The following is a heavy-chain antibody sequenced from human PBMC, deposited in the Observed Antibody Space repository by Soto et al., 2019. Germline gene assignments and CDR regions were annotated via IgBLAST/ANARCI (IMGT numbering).Heavy chain of an antibody. J-gene: IGHJ4*02. CDR2: ISYDGSNK. D-gene: IGHD3-16*02. V-gene: IGHV3-30*18. CDR3: AKPTRGWGSYRTSPFDY. Sequence: GGSLRLSCAASGFTFSSYGMHWVRQAPGKGLEWVAVISYDGSNKYYADSVKGRFTISRDNSKNTLYLQMNSLRAEDTAVYYCAKPTRGWGSYRTSPFDYWGQGTLVTVSS. CDR1: GFTFSSYG.